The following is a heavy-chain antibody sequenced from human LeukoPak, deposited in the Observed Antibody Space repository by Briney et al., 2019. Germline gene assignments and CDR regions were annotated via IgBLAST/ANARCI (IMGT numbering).Heavy chain of an antibody. V-gene: IGHV3-7*01. CDR2: IKADGSGK. D-gene: IGHD5-24*01. CDR1: GFTFSSSW. CDR3: ARDRGWQQFDY. Sequence: GGSLRLSCVASGFTFSSSWMTWVRQAPGMELERVANIKADGSGKYYVDSVRGRFSIPRDNAKNSLYLELNSLRAEDTGVYFCARDRGWQQFDYWGQGTLVTVSS. J-gene: IGHJ4*01.